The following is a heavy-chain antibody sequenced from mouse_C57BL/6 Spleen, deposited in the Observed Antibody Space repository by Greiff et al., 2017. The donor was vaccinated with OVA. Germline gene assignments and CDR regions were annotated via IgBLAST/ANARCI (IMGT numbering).Heavy chain of an antibody. CDR1: GYTFTDYE. CDR2: IDPETGGT. CDR3: TRSPDSSGPVAY. D-gene: IGHD3-2*02. Sequence: VKLMESGAELVRPGASVTLSCKASGYTFTDYEMHWVKQTPVHGLEWIGAIDPETGGTAYNQKFKGKAILTADKSSSTAYMELRSLTSEDSAVYYCTRSPDSSGPVAYWGQGTLVTVSA. V-gene: IGHV1-15*01. J-gene: IGHJ3*01.